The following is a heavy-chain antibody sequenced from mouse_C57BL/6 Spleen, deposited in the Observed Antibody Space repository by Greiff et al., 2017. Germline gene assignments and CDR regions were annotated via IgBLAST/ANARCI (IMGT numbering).Heavy chain of an antibody. CDR1: GYSFTGYY. CDR2: INPSTGGT. J-gene: IGHJ2*01. D-gene: IGHD2-5*01. V-gene: IGHV1-43*01. CDR3: ARNSNYDYFDY. Sequence: VQLQQSGPELVKPGASVKISCKASGYSFTGYYMHWVKQSSEKSLEWIGEINPSTGGTSYNQKFKGKATLTVDKSSSTAYMQLKSLTSEDYAVYYCARNSNYDYFDYWGQGTTLTVSS.